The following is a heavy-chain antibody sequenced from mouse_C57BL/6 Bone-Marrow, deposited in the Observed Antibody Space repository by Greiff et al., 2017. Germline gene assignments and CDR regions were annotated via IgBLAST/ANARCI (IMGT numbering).Heavy chain of an antibody. Sequence: VQLQQPGAELVMPGASVKLSCKASGYTFTSYWMHWVKQRPGQGLEWIGEIDPSDSYTNYNQKFKGKATLTVDKSSSTAYMQLSSLTSEDSAVYYCARGGYGAFDNWGRGTTLSVS. CDR2: IDPSDSYT. D-gene: IGHD2-2*01. J-gene: IGHJ2*01. CDR1: GYTFTSYW. V-gene: IGHV1-69*01. CDR3: ARGGYGAFDN.